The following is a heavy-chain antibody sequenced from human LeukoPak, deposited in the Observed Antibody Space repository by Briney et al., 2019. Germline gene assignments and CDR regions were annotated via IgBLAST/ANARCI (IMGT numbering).Heavy chain of an antibody. CDR2: IYYSGST. CDR3: ARHRMERDSSGYYYVSWGYYGMDV. CDR1: GGPISSYY. V-gene: IGHV4-59*08. J-gene: IGHJ6*02. D-gene: IGHD3-22*01. Sequence: SETLSLTCTVSGGPISSYYWSWIRQPPGKGLEWIGYIYYSGSTNYNPSLKSRVTISVDTSKNQFSLKLSSVTAADTAVYYCARHRMERDSSGYYYVSWGYYGMDVWGQGTTVTVSS.